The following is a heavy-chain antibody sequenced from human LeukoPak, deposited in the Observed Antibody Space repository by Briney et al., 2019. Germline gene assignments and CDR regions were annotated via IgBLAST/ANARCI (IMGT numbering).Heavy chain of an antibody. CDR2: IKADGSEK. CDR1: GVTFSRYW. V-gene: IGHV3-7*01. J-gene: IGHJ5*02. Sequence: GGSLRLSCAGSGVTFSRYWMNWVRQAPGKGLEWVANIKADGSEKNYLDSVKGRFTISRDNAKNSLYLQMNSLRVEDTAVYYCARDPSSGWYLKGWFDPWGQGTLVTVSS. CDR3: ARDPSSGWYLKGWFDP. D-gene: IGHD6-19*01.